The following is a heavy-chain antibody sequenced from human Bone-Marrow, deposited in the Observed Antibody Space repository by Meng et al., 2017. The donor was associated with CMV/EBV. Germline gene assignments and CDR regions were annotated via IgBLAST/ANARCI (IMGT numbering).Heavy chain of an antibody. D-gene: IGHD3-3*01. J-gene: IGHJ6*02. CDR3: ATSGRITIFGVVIISDYYGMDV. CDR1: GYTFTYSY. V-gene: IGHV1-45*02. Sequence: SVKVSCKASGYTFTYSYLHWVRQAPGQALEWMGWITPFNGNTNYAQKFQDRVTITRDRSMSTAYMELSSLRSEDTAMYYCATSGRITIFGVVIISDYYGMDVWGQGTTVTVSS. CDR2: ITPFNGNT.